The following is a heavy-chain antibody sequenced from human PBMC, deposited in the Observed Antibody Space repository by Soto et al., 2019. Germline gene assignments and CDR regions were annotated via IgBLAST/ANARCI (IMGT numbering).Heavy chain of an antibody. D-gene: IGHD3-3*01. CDR1: GFTFSSYE. V-gene: IGHV3-48*03. Sequence: PGGSLRLSCAASGFTFSSYEMNWVRQAPGKGLEWVSYISSSGSTIYYADSVKGRSTISGDNAKNSLYLQMNSLRAEDTAVYYCARVVRGGTDSDFWSGYYYYYYGMDVWGQGTTVTVSS. CDR3: ARVVRGGTDSDFWSGYYYYYYGMDV. J-gene: IGHJ6*02. CDR2: ISSSGSTI.